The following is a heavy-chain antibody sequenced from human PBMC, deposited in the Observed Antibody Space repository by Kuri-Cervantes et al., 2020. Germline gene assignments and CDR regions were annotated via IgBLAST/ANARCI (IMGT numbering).Heavy chain of an antibody. Sequence: GGSLRLSCAASGFTFSSYAMHWVRQAPGKGLERVAVISYDGSNKYYADSVKGRFTISRDNAKNSLYLQMNSLRAEDTAVYFCAKDKNDYGEQYFDYWGQGTLVTVSS. D-gene: IGHD4-17*01. CDR2: ISYDGSNK. J-gene: IGHJ4*02. CDR3: AKDKNDYGEQYFDY. CDR1: GFTFSSYA. V-gene: IGHV3-30-3*01.